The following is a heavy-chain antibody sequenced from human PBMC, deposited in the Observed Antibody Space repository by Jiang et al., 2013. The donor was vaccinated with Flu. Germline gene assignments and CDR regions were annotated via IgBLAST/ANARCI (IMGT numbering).Heavy chain of an antibody. CDR2: FIPIFGTA. CDR3: ARDSSSEAYPLLLYYFDL. J-gene: IGHJ2*01. CDR1: GGTFSNV. D-gene: IGHD2-21*01. V-gene: IGHV1-69*01. Sequence: EVKKPGSSVKVSCKASGGTFSNVISWVRQAPGQGLEWMGGFIPIFGTAHYAQKFQGRLTITADASTSTAYMELSSLRSEDTAVYYCARDSSSEAYPLLLYYFDLWGRGTLVTVSS.